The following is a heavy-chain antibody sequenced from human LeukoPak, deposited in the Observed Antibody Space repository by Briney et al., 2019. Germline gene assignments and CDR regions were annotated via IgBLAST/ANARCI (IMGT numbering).Heavy chain of an antibody. D-gene: IGHD6-19*01. CDR1: GDSVSSNSAG. CDR2: TYYRSKWNN. Sequence: SQTLSLTCGISGDSVSSNSAGWNWVRQSPSRGLEWLGRTYYRSKWNNNYAVSVKSRITINADTSKNQFSLHLNSVTPEDTAVYYCARGWAGTVDYWGQGTLVTVSS. CDR3: ARGWAGTVDY. V-gene: IGHV6-1*01. J-gene: IGHJ4*02.